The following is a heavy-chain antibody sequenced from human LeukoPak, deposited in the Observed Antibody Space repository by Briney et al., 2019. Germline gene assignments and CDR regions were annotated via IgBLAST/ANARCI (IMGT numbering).Heavy chain of an antibody. J-gene: IGHJ6*02. CDR1: GFTFSTYA. CDR2: ISATGSNT. V-gene: IGHV3-23*01. D-gene: IGHD2-8*02. Sequence: GGSLRLSCAASGFTFSTYAMGWVRRAPGKGLEWVPLISATGSNTYYTDSVKGRFTISRDNFKHTVSLQMNSLRAEDTAVYYCAKDGRAHCTGGDCFSTYFYYGMDVWGQGTTVTVS. CDR3: AKDGRAHCTGGDCFSTYFYYGMDV.